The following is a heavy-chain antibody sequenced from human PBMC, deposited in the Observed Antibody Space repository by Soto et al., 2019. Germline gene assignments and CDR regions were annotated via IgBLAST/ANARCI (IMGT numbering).Heavy chain of an antibody. CDR2: IKQDGSEK. Sequence: GGSLRLSCAASGFTFSSYWMSWVRQAPGKGLEWVANIKQDGSEKYYVDSVKGRFTISRDNAKNSLYLQMNSLRAEDTAVYYCARDEESEVVPNFDYWGQGTLVTVSS. J-gene: IGHJ4*02. D-gene: IGHD3-22*01. CDR3: ARDEESEVVPNFDY. CDR1: GFTFSSYW. V-gene: IGHV3-7*05.